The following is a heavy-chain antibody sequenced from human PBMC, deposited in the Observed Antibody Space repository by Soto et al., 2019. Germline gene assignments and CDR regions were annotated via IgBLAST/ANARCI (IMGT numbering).Heavy chain of an antibody. CDR1: GFTFSSYA. D-gene: IGHD6-13*01. CDR2: ISYDGSNK. V-gene: IGHV3-30-3*01. CDR3: ARDFAPGIAAAGTAPH. J-gene: IGHJ4*02. Sequence: GGSLRLSCAASGFTFSSYAMHWVRQAPGKGLEWVAVISYDGSNKYYADSVKGRFTISRDNSKNTLYLQMNSLRAEDTAVYYCARDFAPGIAAAGTAPHWGQGTLVTVSS.